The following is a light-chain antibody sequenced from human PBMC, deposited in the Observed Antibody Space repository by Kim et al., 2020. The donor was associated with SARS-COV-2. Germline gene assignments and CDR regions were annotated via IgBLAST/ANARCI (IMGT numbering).Light chain of an antibody. Sequence: PEATVPLPWASSTGAVTSGCYPNWFQQKPGQIPTTLIYRTTDKHSWTPARFSGSLLGGTAALTLSGVQPEDEAEYYCLLYCGGTWVFGGGTQLTVL. CDR1: TGAVTSGCY. CDR2: RTT. V-gene: IGLV7-43*01. CDR3: LLYCGGTWV. J-gene: IGLJ3*02.